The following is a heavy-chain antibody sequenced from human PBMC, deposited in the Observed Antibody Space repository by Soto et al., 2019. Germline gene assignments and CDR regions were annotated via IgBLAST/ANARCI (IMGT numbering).Heavy chain of an antibody. CDR1: GDSFNDYD. D-gene: IGHD1-26*01. J-gene: IGHJ6*03. CDR3: ARASGEATATLDYYYFYRAV. Sequence: QVQLVQSGAEVRKPGASVTVSCRSSGDSFNDYDIHWVRQAPGQGFEWMGWINPNGGATKYAQKYQGWVSMTRDTSIRTVYMQLSRLRSGDTAVYYCARASGEATATLDYYYFYRAVLGTGTTVTVTS. CDR2: INPNGGAT. V-gene: IGHV1-2*04.